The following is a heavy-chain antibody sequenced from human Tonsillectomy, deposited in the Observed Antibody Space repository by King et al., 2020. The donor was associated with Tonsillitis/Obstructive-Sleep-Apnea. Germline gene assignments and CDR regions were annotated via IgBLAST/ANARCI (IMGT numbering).Heavy chain of an antibody. J-gene: IGHJ3*02. CDR1: GGSFSGYY. V-gene: IGHV4-34*01. Sequence: VQLQQWGAGLLKPSETLSLTCAVYGGSFSGYYWSWIRQPPGKGLEWIGEIDHTGSNNYNPSLKSRVTITADTSKTQFSLKLSSVTAADTAVYYCAREITAGGFDNWGQGTKVPVSS. CDR3: AREITAGGFDN. D-gene: IGHD3-16*01. CDR2: IDHTGSN.